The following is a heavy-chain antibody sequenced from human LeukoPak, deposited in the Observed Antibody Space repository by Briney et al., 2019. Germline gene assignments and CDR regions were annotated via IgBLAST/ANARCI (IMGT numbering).Heavy chain of an antibody. D-gene: IGHD3-3*01. J-gene: IGHJ5*02. CDR3: ATDFWSGYYNSWFDP. CDR1: GYTLTELS. V-gene: IGHV1-24*01. CDR2: FDPEDGET. Sequence: ASVKVSCKVSGYTLTELSMHWVRQAPGKGLEWMGGFDPEDGETIYAQKFQGRVTMTEDTSTDTAYMELSSLRSEDTAVYYCATDFWSGYYNSWFDPWGQGTLVTVSS.